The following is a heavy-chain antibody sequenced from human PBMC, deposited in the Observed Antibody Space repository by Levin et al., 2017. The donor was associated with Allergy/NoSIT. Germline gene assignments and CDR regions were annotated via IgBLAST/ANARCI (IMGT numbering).Heavy chain of an antibody. CDR3: ARVWGWELLPYFYYYGMDV. V-gene: IGHV4-34*01. J-gene: IGHJ6*02. D-gene: IGHD1-26*01. CDR2: INHSGST. Sequence: SETLSLTCAVYGGSFSGYYWSWIRQPPGKGLEWIGEINHSGSTNYNPSLKSRVTISVDTSKNQFSLKLSSVTAADTAVYYCARVWGWELLPYFYYYGMDVWGQGTTVTVSS. CDR1: GGSFSGYY.